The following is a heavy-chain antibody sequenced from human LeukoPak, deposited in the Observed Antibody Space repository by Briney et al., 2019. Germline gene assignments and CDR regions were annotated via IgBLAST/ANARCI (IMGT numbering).Heavy chain of an antibody. Sequence: SEALSLTCTVSGGSISSYYWSWIRQPAGKGLEWIGRIYTSGSTNYNPSLKSRVTMSVDTSKNQFSLKLSSVTAADTAVYYCAKQQLVLGWFDPWGQGTLVTVSS. V-gene: IGHV4-4*07. CDR1: GGSISSYY. D-gene: IGHD6-13*01. CDR2: IYTSGST. CDR3: AKQQLVLGWFDP. J-gene: IGHJ5*02.